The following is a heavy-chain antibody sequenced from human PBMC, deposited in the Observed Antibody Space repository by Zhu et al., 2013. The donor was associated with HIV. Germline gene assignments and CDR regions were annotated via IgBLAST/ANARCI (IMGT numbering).Heavy chain of an antibody. CDR3: ARGRYYYDSSGYYYFDY. D-gene: IGHD3-22*01. J-gene: IGHJ4*02. V-gene: IGHV3-48*03. CDR1: EFTFSSYE. Sequence: EVQLVESGGGLVKPGGSLRLSCAASEFTFSSYEMNWVRQAPGKGLEWVSYISRSASTINYADSVRGRFTISRDNAKKSLYLQMNSLRAEDTAVLYCARGRYYYDSSGYYYFDYWGQGTLVTVSS. CDR2: ISRSASTI.